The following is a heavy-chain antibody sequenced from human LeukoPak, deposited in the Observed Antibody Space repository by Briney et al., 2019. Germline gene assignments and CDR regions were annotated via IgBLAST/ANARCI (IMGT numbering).Heavy chain of an antibody. CDR1: GYTLTELS. J-gene: IGHJ4*02. CDR2: FGPEDGET. D-gene: IGHD1-26*01. Sequence: RASVKVSCKVSGYTLTELSMHWVRQAPGKGLEWMGGFGPEDGETIYAQKFQGRVTMTEDTSTDTTYMELSSLRSEDTAVYYCATGRVGATAIDYWGQGTLVTVSS. V-gene: IGHV1-24*01. CDR3: ATGRVGATAIDY.